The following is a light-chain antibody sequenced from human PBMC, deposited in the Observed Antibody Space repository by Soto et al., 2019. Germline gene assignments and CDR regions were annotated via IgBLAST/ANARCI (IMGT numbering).Light chain of an antibody. CDR2: GAS. Sequence: EIVLTQSPFTLSLSPGERATLLCRASQSVSGYLAWYQQKPGQAPRLLIYGASTRATGIPARFSGSGSGTEFTLTISSLQSEDFAVYYCQQYNNWPPNTFGQGTKVDIK. CDR3: QQYNNWPPNT. J-gene: IGKJ1*01. CDR1: QSVSGY. V-gene: IGKV3-15*01.